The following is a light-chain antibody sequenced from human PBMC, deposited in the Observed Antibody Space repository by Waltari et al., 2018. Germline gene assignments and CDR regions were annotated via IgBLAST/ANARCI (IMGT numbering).Light chain of an antibody. V-gene: IGKV3-20*01. CDR2: AAS. CDR3: QNHERLPAT. J-gene: IGKJ1*01. CDR1: QSVSKY. Sequence: EVVLTQSPGTLSLSPGERATLSCRASQSVSKYLAWYHQSPGQAARLLIYAASTRATGIPDRFSGSGSGTDFSLTISRLEPEDFAVYYCQNHERLPATFGQGTKVEIK.